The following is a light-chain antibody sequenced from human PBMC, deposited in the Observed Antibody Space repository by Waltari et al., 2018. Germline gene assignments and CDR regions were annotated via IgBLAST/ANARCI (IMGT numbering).Light chain of an antibody. CDR3: CSYTDSSWI. CDR2: EVN. V-gene: IGLV2-23*02. Sequence: QSALTQPASVSGSPGPSITISCTGTSSDVGYYNLVSWYQQHPGKAPNLIIYEVNKWPSGLSNRFSGSKSGNTATLTISGLQTEDEADYYCCSYTDSSWIFGGGTKLTVL. CDR1: SSDVGYYNL. J-gene: IGLJ2*01.